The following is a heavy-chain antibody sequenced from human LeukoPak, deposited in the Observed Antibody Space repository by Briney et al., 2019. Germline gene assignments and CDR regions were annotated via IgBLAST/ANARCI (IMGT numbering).Heavy chain of an antibody. D-gene: IGHD6-13*01. Sequence: SETLSLTCTVSGGSISSYYWSWIRQPAGKGLEWIGRIYTSGSTNYNPSLKSRVTMSVDTSKNQFSLKLSSVTAADTAVYYCARGCIAAAGMRGYNWFDPWGQGTLVTVSS. CDR1: GGSISSYY. CDR3: ARGCIAAAGMRGYNWFDP. V-gene: IGHV4-4*07. CDR2: IYTSGST. J-gene: IGHJ5*02.